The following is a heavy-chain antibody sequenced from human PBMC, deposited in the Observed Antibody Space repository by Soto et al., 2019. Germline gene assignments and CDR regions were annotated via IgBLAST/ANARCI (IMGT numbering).Heavy chain of an antibody. CDR3: ARGAYYSDTSGYFY. Sequence: QVQLVESGGGLVKPGGSLRLSCAASGFTFSDYYMSWIRQAPGKGLEWVSYITGGGSTIYYADSVKGRFTISRDNATNYLSLQMNSLRAEDTAVYYCARGAYYSDTSGYFYWGQGTLVTVSS. J-gene: IGHJ4*02. CDR2: ITGGGSTI. V-gene: IGHV3-11*01. D-gene: IGHD3-22*01. CDR1: GFTFSDYY.